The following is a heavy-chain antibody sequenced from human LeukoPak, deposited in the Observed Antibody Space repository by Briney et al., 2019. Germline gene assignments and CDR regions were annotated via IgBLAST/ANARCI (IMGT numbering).Heavy chain of an antibody. CDR2: ISGSGGST. CDR1: GFTFSSYA. D-gene: IGHD6-13*01. V-gene: IGHV3-23*01. Sequence: GGSLRLSCAASGFTFSSYAMSWVRQAPGKGLEWVSAISGSGGSTYYADAVKGRFTISRDNSKNTLYLQMNSLRAEDTAVYYCAKDISSSWSFDYWGQGTLVTVSS. J-gene: IGHJ4*02. CDR3: AKDISSSWSFDY.